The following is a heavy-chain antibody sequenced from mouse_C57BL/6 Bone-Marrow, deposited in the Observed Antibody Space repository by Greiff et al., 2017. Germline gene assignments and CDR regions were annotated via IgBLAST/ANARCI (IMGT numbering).Heavy chain of an antibody. CDR1: GYTFTSYW. Sequence: QVQLQQPGAELVKPGASVKLSCKASGYTFTSYWMKWVKQRPGQGLEWIGEIDPSDSYTNYNQKFKGKATLTVDTSSSTAYVQLSSLTSDDSAVYYCARSDYYGRRHYFDYWGQGTTLTVSS. D-gene: IGHD1-1*01. J-gene: IGHJ2*01. CDR3: ARSDYYGRRHYFDY. CDR2: IDPSDSYT. V-gene: IGHV1-50*01.